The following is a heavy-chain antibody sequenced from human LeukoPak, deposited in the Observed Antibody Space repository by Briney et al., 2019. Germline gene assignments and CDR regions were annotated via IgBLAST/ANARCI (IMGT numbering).Heavy chain of an antibody. CDR1: GFTFSNFA. J-gene: IGHJ1*01. V-gene: IGHV3-64D*09. CDR2: ISRSGCGT. Sequence: GGSLTLSCLASGFTFSNFAMHWVRQAPGKGLEYVSGISRSGCGTYYADSVQGRFTISRDNSKNTLYLQMSSLRPEDTAVHYCVYQVMGVVEWGQGAMATVSS. D-gene: IGHD2-15*01. CDR3: VYQVMGVVE.